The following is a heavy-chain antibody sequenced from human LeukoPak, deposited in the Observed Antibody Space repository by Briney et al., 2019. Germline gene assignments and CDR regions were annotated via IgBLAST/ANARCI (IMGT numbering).Heavy chain of an antibody. J-gene: IGHJ4*02. V-gene: IGHV1-18*01. Sequence: ASVKVSCKASGYTFTSYGISWVRQAPGQGLERMGWISAYNGNTNYAQKLQGRVTMTTDTSTSTAYMELRSLRSDDTAVYYCARCGDGYNYVGIDYWGQGTLVTVSS. CDR2: ISAYNGNT. D-gene: IGHD5-24*01. CDR1: GYTFTSYG. CDR3: ARCGDGYNYVGIDY.